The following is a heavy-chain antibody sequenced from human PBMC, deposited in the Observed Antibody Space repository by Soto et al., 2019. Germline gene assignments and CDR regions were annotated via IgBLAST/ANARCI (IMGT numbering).Heavy chain of an antibody. D-gene: IGHD5-12*01. CDR1: GFTFSSYA. CDR3: AKDFGATRPNWFDP. V-gene: IGHV3-23*01. J-gene: IGHJ5*02. Sequence: EVQLLESGGGLVQPGGSLRLSCAASGFTFSSYAMSWVRQAPGKGLEWVSAISGSGGSTYYADSVKGRLTISRDNSKNSLYLQMNSLSAEDTAVYYCAKDFGATRPNWFDPWGQGTLVTVSS. CDR2: ISGSGGST.